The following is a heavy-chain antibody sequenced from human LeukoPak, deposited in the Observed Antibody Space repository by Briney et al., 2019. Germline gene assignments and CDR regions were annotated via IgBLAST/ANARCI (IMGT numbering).Heavy chain of an antibody. J-gene: IGHJ5*02. V-gene: IGHV4-38-2*02. Sequence: SETLSLTCTVSGYSISSGYYWGWIRQPPGKGLEWIGSIYHSGSTYYNPSLKSRVTISVDTSKNQFSLKLSSVTAADTAVYYCARGDYDDYHISAWGQGTLVTVSS. CDR3: ARGDYDDYHISA. CDR2: IYHSGST. CDR1: GYSISSGYY. D-gene: IGHD4-17*01.